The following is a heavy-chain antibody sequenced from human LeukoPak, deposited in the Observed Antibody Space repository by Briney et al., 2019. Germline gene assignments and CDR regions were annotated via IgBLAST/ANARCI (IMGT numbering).Heavy chain of an antibody. CDR2: IYHSGST. CDR1: GGSFRGYY. D-gene: IGHD3-22*01. J-gene: IGHJ3*02. CDR3: ARFHYYDSIDAFDI. Sequence: SETLSLTCAVYGGSFRGYYWSWIRQPPGKGLEWIGYIYHSGSTYYNPSLESRVTISVDRSKNQFSLKLSSVTAADTAVYYCARFHYYDSIDAFDIWGQGTMVTVSS. V-gene: IGHV4-34*01.